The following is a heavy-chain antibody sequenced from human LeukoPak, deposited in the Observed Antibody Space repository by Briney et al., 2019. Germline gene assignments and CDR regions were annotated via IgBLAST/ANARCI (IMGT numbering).Heavy chain of an antibody. CDR1: GGSISSGGYY. CDR2: IYYSGST. Sequence: PSETLSLTCTVSGGSISSGGYYWSWIRQHPGKGLEWIGYIYYSGSTYYNPSLKSRVTISVDTSKNQFSLKLSSVTAADTAVYYCARESTSTEFDYWGQGTLVTVSS. J-gene: IGHJ4*02. CDR3: ARESTSTEFDY. V-gene: IGHV4-31*03.